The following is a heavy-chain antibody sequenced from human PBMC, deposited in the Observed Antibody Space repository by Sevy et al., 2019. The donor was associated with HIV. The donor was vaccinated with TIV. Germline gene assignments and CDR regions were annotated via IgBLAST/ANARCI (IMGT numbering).Heavy chain of an antibody. CDR1: GFTFDDYA. V-gene: IGHV3-9*01. Sequence: GGSLRLSCAASGFTFDDYAMHWVRQAPGKGLEWVSGISWNSGSRGYADSVKGRFTIPRDNAKNSLYLQMNSLRAEDTALYYCAKDIHTDYYYYGMDVWGQGTTVTVSS. J-gene: IGHJ6*02. D-gene: IGHD2-2*02. CDR2: ISWNSGSR. CDR3: AKDIHTDYYYYGMDV.